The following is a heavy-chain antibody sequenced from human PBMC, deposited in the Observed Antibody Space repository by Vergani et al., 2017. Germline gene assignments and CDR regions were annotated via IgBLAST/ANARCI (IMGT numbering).Heavy chain of an antibody. V-gene: IGHV3-33*01. CDR3: ARAPNPYDFWSDTIDY. J-gene: IGHJ4*02. CDR2: IWYDGSNK. Sequence: VQLLESGGGLVQPGGSLRLSCAASGFTFSSYGMHWVRQAPGKGLEWVAVIWYDGSNKYYADSVKGRFTISRDNSKNTLYLQMNSLRAEDTAVYYCARAPNPYDFWSDTIDYWGQGTLVTVSS. CDR1: GFTFSSYG. D-gene: IGHD3-3*01.